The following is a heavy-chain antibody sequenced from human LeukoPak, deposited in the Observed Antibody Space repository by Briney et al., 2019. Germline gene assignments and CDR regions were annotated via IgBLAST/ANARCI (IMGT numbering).Heavy chain of an antibody. CDR2: IRSKAYGGTT. V-gene: IGHV3-49*03. Sequence: GGSLRLSCTASGFTFGDYAMSWFRQAPGKGLEWVGFIRSKAYGGTTEYAASVKGRFTISRDDSKSIAYLQMNSLKTEDTAVYYCTRDRAGYSSGWDPAEDCFDYWGQGTLVTVSS. D-gene: IGHD6-19*01. CDR1: GFTFGDYA. J-gene: IGHJ4*02. CDR3: TRDRAGYSSGWDPAEDCFDY.